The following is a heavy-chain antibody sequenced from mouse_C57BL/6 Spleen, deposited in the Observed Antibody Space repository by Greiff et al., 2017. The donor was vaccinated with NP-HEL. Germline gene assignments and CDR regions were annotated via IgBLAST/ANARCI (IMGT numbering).Heavy chain of an antibody. CDR2: ISNGGGST. J-gene: IGHJ1*03. CDR1: GFTFSDYY. CDR3: ARQSITTVVDCWYFDV. Sequence: DVMLVESGGGLVQPGGSLKLSCAASGFTFSDYYMYWVRQTPEKRLEWVAYISNGGGSTYYPDPVKGRFTISRDNAKNTLYLQMSRLKSEDTAMYYCARQSITTVVDCWYFDVGGTETTVTVSS. V-gene: IGHV5-12*01. D-gene: IGHD1-1*01.